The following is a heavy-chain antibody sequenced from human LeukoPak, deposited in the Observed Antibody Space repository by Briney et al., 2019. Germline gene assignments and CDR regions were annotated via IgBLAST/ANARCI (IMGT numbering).Heavy chain of an antibody. V-gene: IGHV4-39*07. D-gene: IGHD4-23*01. J-gene: IGHJ4*02. Sequence: SETLSLTCTVSGASNWGWVRQSPEMGLEWIGSIYSTGGTYYNPSLKSRLTISLDTSKRQFSLKMTSMTAADTAVYYCASLRADGGNYPRFDYWGQGALVTVSA. CDR3: ASLRADGGNYPRFDY. CDR2: IYSTGGT. CDR1: GASN.